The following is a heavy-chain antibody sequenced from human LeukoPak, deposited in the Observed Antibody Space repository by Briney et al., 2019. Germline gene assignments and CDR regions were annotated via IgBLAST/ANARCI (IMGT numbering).Heavy chain of an antibody. CDR2: ISGSGGST. CDR1: GFTFSSYA. D-gene: IGHD3-10*01. Sequence: GGSLRLSCAASGFTFSSYAMSWVRQAPGKGLEWVSAISGSGGSTYYADSVKGRFTISRDNSKNTLYLQMNSLRAEDTAVYYCARVRKSGGSYGMDVWGQGTTVTVSS. V-gene: IGHV3-23*01. J-gene: IGHJ6*02. CDR3: ARVRKSGGSYGMDV.